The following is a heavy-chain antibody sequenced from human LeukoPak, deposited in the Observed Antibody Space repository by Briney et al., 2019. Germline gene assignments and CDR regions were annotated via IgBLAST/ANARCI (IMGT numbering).Heavy chain of an antibody. V-gene: IGHV4-61*01. D-gene: IGHD1-26*01. CDR2: IYYSGST. Sequence: SETLSLTCTVSGGSVNSGSYYWNWIRQPPGKGLEWIGYIYYSGSTNYNPSLKCRVTISVDTSKNQFSLKLSSVTAADTAVYYCARAAYSGSYHSDYWGQGTLVTVSS. CDR3: ARAAYSGSYHSDY. CDR1: GGSVNSGSYY. J-gene: IGHJ4*02.